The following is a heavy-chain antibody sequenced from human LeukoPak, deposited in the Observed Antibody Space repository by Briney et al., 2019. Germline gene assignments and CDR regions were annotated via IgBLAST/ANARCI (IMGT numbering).Heavy chain of an antibody. Sequence: PGGSLRPSCAASGFTFSSYAMGWVRQAPGKGLEWVSSISGSGGSTYYADSVKGRFTISRDNSKNTLYLQMNSLRAEDTAVYYCAKLAHLITIFGVVINWFDPWGQGTLVTVSS. CDR2: ISGSGGST. CDR1: GFTFSSYA. D-gene: IGHD3-3*01. CDR3: AKLAHLITIFGVVINWFDP. V-gene: IGHV3-23*01. J-gene: IGHJ5*02.